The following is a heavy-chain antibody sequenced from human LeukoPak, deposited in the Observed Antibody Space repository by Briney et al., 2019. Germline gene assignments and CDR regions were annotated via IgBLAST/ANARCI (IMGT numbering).Heavy chain of an antibody. J-gene: IGHJ6*02. CDR3: ARQYYGMDV. CDR1: GFTFSSFE. CDR2: NSRSGSTI. Sequence: PGGSLRLSCAASGFTFSSFEMNWVRQAPGKGLEWLSYNSRSGSTIYYADSVKGRFTISRDNAKNSLYLQMNSLRAEDTAVYYCARQYYGMDVWGQGTTVTVSS. V-gene: IGHV3-48*03.